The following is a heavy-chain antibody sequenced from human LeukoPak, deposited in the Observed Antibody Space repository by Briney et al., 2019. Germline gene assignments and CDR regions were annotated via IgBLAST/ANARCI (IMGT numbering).Heavy chain of an antibody. CDR3: ARSLRDWYKDY. V-gene: IGHV1-8*01. CDR2: MNPNSGST. J-gene: IGHJ4*02. Sequence: GASVKVSCKASGYTFTNYDINWVRQATGQGLEWMGWMNPNSGSTAYAQKFQGRVTMTRDTSINTIYMELSSLRSEDTAVYYCARSLRDWYKDYWGQGTLVTVSS. CDR1: GYTFTNYD. D-gene: IGHD6-19*01.